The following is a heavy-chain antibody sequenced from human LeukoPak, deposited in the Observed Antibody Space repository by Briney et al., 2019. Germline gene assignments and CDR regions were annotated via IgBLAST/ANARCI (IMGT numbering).Heavy chain of an antibody. Sequence: GGSLRLSCAASGFTFSSYAMSWVRQAPGKGLEWVSAISGSGGSTSYADSVKGRFTISRDNSKNTLYLQMNSLRAEDTAVYYCAKPLGQLWFSGDYWGQGTLVTVSS. J-gene: IGHJ4*02. CDR2: ISGSGGST. CDR1: GFTFSSYA. D-gene: IGHD5-18*01. V-gene: IGHV3-23*01. CDR3: AKPLGQLWFSGDY.